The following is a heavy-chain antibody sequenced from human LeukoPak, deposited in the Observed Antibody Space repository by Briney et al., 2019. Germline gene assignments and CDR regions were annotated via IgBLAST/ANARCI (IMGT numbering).Heavy chain of an antibody. V-gene: IGHV1-2*02. CDR1: GYTFIGYF. CDR2: INPNSGDT. Sequence: ASVKVSCKASGYTFIGYFMHWVRQAPGQGLEWMGWINPNSGDTNYAQKFQGRVTMTRDMSISTAYMELSRLRSDDTAVYYCARAERYDSSGYPFDYWGQGTLVTVSS. D-gene: IGHD3-22*01. CDR3: ARAERYDSSGYPFDY. J-gene: IGHJ4*02.